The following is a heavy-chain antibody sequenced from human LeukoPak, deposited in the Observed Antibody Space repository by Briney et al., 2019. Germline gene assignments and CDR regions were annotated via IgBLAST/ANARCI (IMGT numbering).Heavy chain of an antibody. J-gene: IGHJ4*02. V-gene: IGHV3-53*01. D-gene: IGHD1-7*01. CDR1: GFTVSSNY. CDR3: ARGNWNYVGGGAGAFDY. Sequence: GGSLRLSCAASGFTVSSNYMSWVRQAPGKGLEWVSVIYSGGSTYYADPVKGRFTISRDNSKNTLYLQMNSLRAEDTAVYYCARGNWNYVGGGAGAFDYWGQGTLVTVSS. CDR2: IYSGGST.